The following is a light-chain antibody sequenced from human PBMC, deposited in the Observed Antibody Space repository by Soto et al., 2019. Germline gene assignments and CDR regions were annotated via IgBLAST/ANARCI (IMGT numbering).Light chain of an antibody. V-gene: IGKV1-5*01. J-gene: IGKJ1*01. CDR3: QQYNSYST. CDR1: QGISGR. Sequence: DIQMTQSPSTLSASVGDRVTITCRASQGISGRLAWYQQKPGKAPNLLIYDVSNLESGVPSRFSGTGSGTEFTLTINSLQPDDFATYCCQQYNSYSTFGPGTKVEVK. CDR2: DVS.